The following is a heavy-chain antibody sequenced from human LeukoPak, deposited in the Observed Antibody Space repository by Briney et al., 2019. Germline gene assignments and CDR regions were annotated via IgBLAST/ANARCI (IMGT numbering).Heavy chain of an antibody. J-gene: IGHJ4*02. D-gene: IGHD4-23*01. CDR2: IYSGGST. Sequence: PGGSLRLSCAASGCTVSSNYMSWVRQAPGKGLEWVSVIYSGGSTYYADSVKGRFTISRDNSKNTLYLQMNSLRAEDTAVYYCARESYLMTTVGKDYFDYWGQGTLVTVSS. CDR1: GCTVSSNY. CDR3: ARESYLMTTVGKDYFDY. V-gene: IGHV3-66*01.